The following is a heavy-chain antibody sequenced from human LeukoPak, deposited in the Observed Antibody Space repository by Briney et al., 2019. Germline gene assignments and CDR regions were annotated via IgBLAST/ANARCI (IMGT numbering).Heavy chain of an antibody. CDR1: GFTFSSYS. CDR3: AKDYTVSPKGWFDP. J-gene: IGHJ5*02. Sequence: PGGSLRLSCAASGFTFSSYSMNWVRQAPGKGLEWVSAISGSGGSTYYADSVKGRFTISRDNSKNTLYLQMNSLRAEDTAVYYCAKDYTVSPKGWFDPWGQGTLVTVSS. CDR2: ISGSGGST. D-gene: IGHD4-17*01. V-gene: IGHV3-23*01.